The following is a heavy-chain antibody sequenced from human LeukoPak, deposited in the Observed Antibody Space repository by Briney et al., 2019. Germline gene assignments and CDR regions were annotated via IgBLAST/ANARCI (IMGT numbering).Heavy chain of an antibody. CDR2: IYYSGIT. CDR3: ARGNAYDSSGYWFDI. V-gene: IGHV4-59*01. J-gene: IGHJ3*02. Sequence: SENLSLNCTGSGGSISSYHWSCIRQPPGKELEWIRYIYYSGITKYNPSHKSRVTISVDTSKNQFSLKLSSVTAADTAVYYCARGNAYDSSGYWFDIWGQGTMVTVSS. CDR1: GGSISSYH. D-gene: IGHD3-22*01.